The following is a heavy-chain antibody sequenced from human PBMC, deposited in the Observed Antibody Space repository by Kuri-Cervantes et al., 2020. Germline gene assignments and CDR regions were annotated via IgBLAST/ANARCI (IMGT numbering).Heavy chain of an antibody. Sequence: ESLKISCAVYGGSFSGYYWSWIRQPPGKGLEWIGEINHSGSTNYNPSLKSRVTMSVDTSKNQFSLKLSSVTAADTAVYYCARVHQPYYYYMDVWGKGTTVTVSS. CDR2: INHSGST. V-gene: IGHV4-34*01. D-gene: IGHD2-2*01. CDR1: GGSFSGYY. CDR3: ARVHQPYYYYMDV. J-gene: IGHJ6*03.